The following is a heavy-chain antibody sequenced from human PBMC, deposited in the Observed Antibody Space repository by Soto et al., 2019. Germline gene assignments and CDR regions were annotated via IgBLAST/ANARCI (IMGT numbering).Heavy chain of an antibody. CDR3: AKEWGCGSTTCQAYYYYYYYMDV. D-gene: IGHD2-2*01. CDR2: ISWNGGSI. V-gene: IGHV3-9*01. J-gene: IGHJ6*03. Sequence: EVQLVESGGGLVQPGRSLRLSCAASGFTFDDYAMHWVRQAPGKGLEWVSGISWNGGSIVYADSVKGRFTISRDNAKNSLYLQMNSLRTEDTALYYCAKEWGCGSTTCQAYYYYYYYMDVWGKGTTVTVSS. CDR1: GFTFDDYA.